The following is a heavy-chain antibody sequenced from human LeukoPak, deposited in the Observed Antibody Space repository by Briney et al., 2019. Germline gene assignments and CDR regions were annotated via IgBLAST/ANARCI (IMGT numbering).Heavy chain of an antibody. CDR2: ISGSGGST. CDR3: AKDESPYYDCSGLDDY. V-gene: IGHV3-23*01. J-gene: IGHJ4*02. D-gene: IGHD3-22*01. Sequence: GGSLRLSCAASGFTFSSYAMSWVRQAPGKGLEWVSAISGSGGSTYYADSVKGRFTISRDNSKNTLYLQMNSLRAEDTAVYYCAKDESPYYDCSGLDDYWGQGTLVTVSS. CDR1: GFTFSSYA.